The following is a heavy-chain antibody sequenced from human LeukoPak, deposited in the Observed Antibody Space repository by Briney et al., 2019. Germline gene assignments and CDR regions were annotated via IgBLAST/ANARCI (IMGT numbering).Heavy chain of an antibody. J-gene: IGHJ4*02. D-gene: IGHD3-10*01. Sequence: GGSLRLSCAASGFTFNDYAMHWVRQAPGKGLEWVSGISWNSGSIGYADSVKGRFTISRDNAKNSLYPQMNSPRAEDTAVYYCARVRDHRADFWGQGTLVTVSS. V-gene: IGHV3-9*01. CDR3: ARVRDHRADF. CDR2: ISWNSGSI. CDR1: GFTFNDYA.